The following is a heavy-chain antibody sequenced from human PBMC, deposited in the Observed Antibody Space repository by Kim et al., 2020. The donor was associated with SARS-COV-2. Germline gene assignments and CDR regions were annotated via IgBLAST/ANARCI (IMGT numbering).Heavy chain of an antibody. J-gene: IGHJ6*02. V-gene: IGHV1-3*01. D-gene: IGHD6-19*01. CDR3: ANSIARQWLPHYGMDV. CDR1: GYTFTSYA. Sequence: ASVKVSCKASGYTFTSYAMHWVRQAPGQRLEWMGWINAGNGNTKYSQKFQGRVTITRDTSASTAYMELSSLRSEDTAVYYCANSIARQWLPHYGMDVWGQGTTVTVSS. CDR2: INAGNGNT.